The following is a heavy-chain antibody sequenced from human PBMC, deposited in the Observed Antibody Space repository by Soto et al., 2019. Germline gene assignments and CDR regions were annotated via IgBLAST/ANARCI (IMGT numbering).Heavy chain of an antibody. CDR1: GYTFTSYD. J-gene: IGHJ4*02. V-gene: IGHV1-8*01. D-gene: IGHD4-17*01. CDR3: ARGDYGAEIDY. CDR2: MNPNSGET. Sequence: ASVKVACKASGYTFTSYDMYWVRQATGQGLEWMGWMNPNSGETGYAQKFQGRVTMTRNTSISTAYMELSNLRSKDTAVFYCARGDYGAEIDYWGPGTLVTVSS.